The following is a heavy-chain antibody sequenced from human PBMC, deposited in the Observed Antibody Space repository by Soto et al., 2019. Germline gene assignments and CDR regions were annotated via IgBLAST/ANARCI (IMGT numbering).Heavy chain of an antibody. Sequence: GESLKISCKGSGYSFTSYWIGWVRQMPGKGLERMGIIYPGDSDTRYSPSFQGQVTISADRSITTTYLQWSSLKASDTAIYYCARLFDTSGWYDYWGQGTLVTVSS. J-gene: IGHJ4*02. D-gene: IGHD6-19*01. CDR1: GYSFTSYW. CDR2: IYPGDSDT. V-gene: IGHV5-51*01. CDR3: ARLFDTSGWYDY.